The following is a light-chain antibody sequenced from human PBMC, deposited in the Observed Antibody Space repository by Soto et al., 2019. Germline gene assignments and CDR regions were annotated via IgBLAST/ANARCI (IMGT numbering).Light chain of an antibody. CDR2: KAS. V-gene: IGKV1-5*03. CDR1: QSLNTW. CDR3: QGYNSYPWT. J-gene: IGKJ1*01. Sequence: IPMTQSPSTLSASVGDRVTFTCRASQSLNTWLAWYQQKPGKAPKLLIYKASTLEVGVPSRFSGSGPGTEFTLPSSTLQPSDFATYYCQGYNSYPWTFGQGTKV.